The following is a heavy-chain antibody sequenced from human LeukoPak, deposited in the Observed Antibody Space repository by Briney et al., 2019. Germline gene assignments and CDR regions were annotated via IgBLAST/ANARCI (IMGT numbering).Heavy chain of an antibody. CDR1: GFTFSSYW. CDR2: IKQDGSEK. CDR3: AKDWRGIAAAGPDY. D-gene: IGHD6-13*01. Sequence: GGSLRLSCAASGFTFSSYWMSWVRQAPGKGLEWVANIKQDGSEKYYVDSVKGRFTISRDNAKNSLYLQMNSLRAEDAAVYYCAKDWRGIAAAGPDYWGQGTLVTVSS. J-gene: IGHJ4*02. V-gene: IGHV3-7*01.